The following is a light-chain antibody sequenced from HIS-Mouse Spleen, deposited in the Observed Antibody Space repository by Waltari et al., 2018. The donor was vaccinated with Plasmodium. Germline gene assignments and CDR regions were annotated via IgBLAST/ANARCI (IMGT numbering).Light chain of an antibody. CDR3: QQYNSYWT. Sequence: DIQMTQSPSTLSASVGDRVTMTCRASQSISSWLACDQQKPGKAPKLLIYKASSLESGVPSRFSRSGSGTEFTLTISSLQPDDFATYYCQQYNSYWTFGQGTKVEIK. CDR1: QSISSW. J-gene: IGKJ1*01. V-gene: IGKV1-5*03. CDR2: KAS.